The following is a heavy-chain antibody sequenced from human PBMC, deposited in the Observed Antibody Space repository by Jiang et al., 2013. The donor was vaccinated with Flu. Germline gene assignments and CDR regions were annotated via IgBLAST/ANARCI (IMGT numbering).Heavy chain of an antibody. CDR1: GGSFSGYY. Sequence: TCAVYGGSFSGYYWTLIRQPPGKGLEWIGEINQSGHTNYSPSLKSRVTLSIDMSKKQFSLKLTSVTAADTAVYYCARAPGGGRDAFDIWGQGTVVTVSS. D-gene: IGHD3-16*01. CDR3: ARAPGGGRDAFDI. V-gene: IGHV4-34*01. J-gene: IGHJ3*02. CDR2: INQSGHT.